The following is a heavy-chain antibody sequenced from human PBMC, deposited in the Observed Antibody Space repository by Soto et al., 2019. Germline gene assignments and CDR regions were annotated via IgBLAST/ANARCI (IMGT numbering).Heavy chain of an antibody. CDR3: ARSIVVVPWCGMDV. D-gene: IGHD2-2*01. CDR1: GYTFTSYG. CDR2: ISAYNGNT. V-gene: IGHV1-18*01. Sequence: GASLKVSCKASGYTFTSYGIGWVRQAPGQGLEWMGWISAYNGNTNYAQKLQGRVTMTTDTSTSTAYMELRSLRSDDTAVYYCARSIVVVPWCGMDVWGQGTTVTVSS. J-gene: IGHJ6*02.